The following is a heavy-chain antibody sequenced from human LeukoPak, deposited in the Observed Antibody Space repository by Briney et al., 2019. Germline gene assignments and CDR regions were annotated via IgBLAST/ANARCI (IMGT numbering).Heavy chain of an antibody. D-gene: IGHD6-19*01. Sequence: ASVKVSCKASGYTFTSYGISWVRQAPRQGLEWMGWISAYNGNTNYAQKLQGRVTMTTDTSTSTAYMELRSLTSDDTAVYYCARSSLGSGWYRFDYWGQGTLVTVSS. J-gene: IGHJ4*02. CDR1: GYTFTSYG. V-gene: IGHV1-18*01. CDR3: ARSSLGSGWYRFDY. CDR2: ISAYNGNT.